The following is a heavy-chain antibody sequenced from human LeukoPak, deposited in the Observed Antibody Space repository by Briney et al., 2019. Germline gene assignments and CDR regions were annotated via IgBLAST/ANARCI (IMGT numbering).Heavy chain of an antibody. CDR1: GGSISSSSYY. CDR3: ARRGWAAAGYLSYYFDY. J-gene: IGHJ4*02. V-gene: IGHV4-39*01. Sequence: SETLSLTCTVSGGSISSSSYYWGWIRQPPGKGLEWIGSIYYSGSTYYNPSLKSRVTISVDTSKNQFSLKLSSVTAADPAVYSRARRGWAAAGYLSYYFDYWGQGALVTVCS. D-gene: IGHD6-13*01. CDR2: IYYSGST.